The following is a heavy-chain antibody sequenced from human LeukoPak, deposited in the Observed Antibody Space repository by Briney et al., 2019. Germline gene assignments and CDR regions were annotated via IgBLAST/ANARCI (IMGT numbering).Heavy chain of an antibody. J-gene: IGHJ4*02. CDR2: ISGSGGST. V-gene: IGHV3-23*01. CDR3: AKDGLVWFGELN. CDR1: RFTFNTYA. Sequence: GGSLRLSCAASRFTFNTYAMSWVRQARGKGLEWVSAISGSGGSTYYADSVKGRFTISRDNSKNTLYLQMKSLRAEDTAVYYCAKDGLVWFGELNWGQGTLVTVSS. D-gene: IGHD3-10*01.